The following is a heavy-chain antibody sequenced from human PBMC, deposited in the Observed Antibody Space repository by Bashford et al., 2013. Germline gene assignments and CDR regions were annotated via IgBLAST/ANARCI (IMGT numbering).Heavy chain of an antibody. J-gene: IGHJ3*02. Sequence: WVRQAPGQGLEWMGWISAYNGNTNYAQKLQGRVTMTTDTSTSTAYMELRSLRSDDTAVYYCADHYYDSEGGAFDIWGPRDNGHRLL. CDR3: ADHYYDSEGGAFDI. CDR2: ISAYNGNT. D-gene: IGHD3-22*01. V-gene: IGHV1-18*01.